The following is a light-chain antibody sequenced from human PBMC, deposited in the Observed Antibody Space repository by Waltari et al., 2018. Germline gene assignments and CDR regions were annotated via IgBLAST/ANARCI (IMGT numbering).Light chain of an antibody. CDR2: TDN. Sequence: QSVLTQPPSASGTPGQRVTISCSGNSSNIGFNTESWYQQVPGTAPKLLIYTDNQRPSGVPDRFSGSKSGSSASLAISGLQSEDEADYYCAGWDDSLNGWVFGGGTKVTVV. V-gene: IGLV1-44*01. CDR1: SSNIGFNT. CDR3: AGWDDSLNGWV. J-gene: IGLJ3*02.